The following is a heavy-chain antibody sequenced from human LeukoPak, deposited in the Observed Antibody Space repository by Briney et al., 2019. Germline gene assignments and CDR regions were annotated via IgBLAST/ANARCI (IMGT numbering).Heavy chain of an antibody. Sequence: GGSLRLSCAASGFTFSSYSMNWVRQAPGKGLEWVSYISSSSSAIYYADSVKGRFTISRDNAKNSLYLQMNSLRAEDTAVYYCARGRAGSSYLRPLYYFDYWGQGTLVTVSS. J-gene: IGHJ4*02. D-gene: IGHD3-10*01. CDR1: GFTFSSYS. CDR2: ISSSSSAI. CDR3: ARGRAGSSYLRPLYYFDY. V-gene: IGHV3-48*04.